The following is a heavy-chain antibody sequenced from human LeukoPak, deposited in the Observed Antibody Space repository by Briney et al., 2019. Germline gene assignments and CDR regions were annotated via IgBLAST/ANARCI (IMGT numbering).Heavy chain of an antibody. CDR2: IGTAGDT. CDR3: YSMIVVEIRVINDY. J-gene: IGHJ4*02. Sequence: GGSLRLSCAASGFTFSSYDMHWVRQATGKGLEWVSAIGTAGDTYYPGSVKGRFTISRENAKNSLYLQMNSLRAEDTAVYYCYSMIVVEIRVINDYWGQGTLVTVSS. V-gene: IGHV3-13*04. CDR1: GFTFSSYD. D-gene: IGHD3-22*01.